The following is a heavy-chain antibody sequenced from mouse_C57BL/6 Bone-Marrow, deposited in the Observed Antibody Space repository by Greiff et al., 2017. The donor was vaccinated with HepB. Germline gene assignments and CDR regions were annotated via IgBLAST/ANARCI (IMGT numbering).Heavy chain of an antibody. Sequence: EVKLVESGGGLVQSGRSLRLSCATSGFTFSDFYMEWVRQAPGKGLEWIAASRNKANDYTTEYSASVKGRFIVSRDTSQSILYLQMNALRAEDTAIYYCTRDHYYGSSHWYFDVWGTGTTVTVSS. V-gene: IGHV7-1*01. CDR1: GFTFSDFY. J-gene: IGHJ1*03. CDR2: SRNKANDYTT. D-gene: IGHD1-1*01. CDR3: TRDHYYGSSHWYFDV.